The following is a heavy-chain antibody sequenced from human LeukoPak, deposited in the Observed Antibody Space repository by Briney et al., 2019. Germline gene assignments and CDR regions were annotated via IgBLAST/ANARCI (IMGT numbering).Heavy chain of an antibody. D-gene: IGHD6-13*01. CDR1: GYTFTTYG. J-gene: IGHJ1*01. V-gene: IGHV1-8*02. CDR2: MNPNSGNT. Sequence: GASVKVSCKASGYTFTTYGMNWVRQATGQGLEWMGWMNPNSGNTGYAQKFQGRVTMTRNTSISTAYMELSSLRSEDTAVYYCARGRGSSWSKLFQHWGQGTLVTVSS. CDR3: ARGRGSSWSKLFQH.